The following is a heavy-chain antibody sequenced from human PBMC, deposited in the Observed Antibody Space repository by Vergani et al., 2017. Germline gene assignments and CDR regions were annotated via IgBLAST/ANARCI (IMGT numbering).Heavy chain of an antibody. CDR2: INHSGST. CDR3: AREGSKSSSWRSRRPSGFDY. Sequence: QVQLQESGPGLVKPSQTLSLTCTVSGGSISSGGYYWSWIRQHPGKGLEWIGEINHSGSTNYNPSLKSRVTISVDTSKNQFSLKLSSVTAADTAVYYCAREGSKSSSWRSRRPSGFDYWGQGTLVTVSS. CDR1: GGSISSGGYY. V-gene: IGHV4-31*03. J-gene: IGHJ4*02. D-gene: IGHD6-6*01.